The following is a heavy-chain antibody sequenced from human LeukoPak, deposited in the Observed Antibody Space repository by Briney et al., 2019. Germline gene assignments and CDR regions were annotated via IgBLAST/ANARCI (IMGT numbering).Heavy chain of an antibody. Sequence: GASVKVSCKASGFTFSIYDINWVRQATGQGLEWMGWMNPNSGNTGYAQKFQARVTMTRNTSIRTAYMELSSLRSEDTAVYYCARAPSITGTTPPGYWGQGTLVTVSS. CDR2: MNPNSGNT. CDR3: ARAPSITGTTPPGY. J-gene: IGHJ4*02. V-gene: IGHV1-8*01. CDR1: GFTFSIYD. D-gene: IGHD1-7*01.